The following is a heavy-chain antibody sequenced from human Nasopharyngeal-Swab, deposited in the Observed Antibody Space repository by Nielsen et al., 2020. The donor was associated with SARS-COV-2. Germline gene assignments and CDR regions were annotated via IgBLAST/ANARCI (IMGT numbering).Heavy chain of an antibody. CDR2: ISAYNGNT. CDR3: ARGAHYYYGMDV. Sequence: ASVNVSCKATGYTYTSYGISWVRQAPGQGLEWMGWISAYNGNTNYAQKLQGRVTMTTDTSTRTAYMELRSLRSDDTAVYYCARGAHYYYGMDVWGQGTTVTVSS. CDR1: GYTYTSYG. J-gene: IGHJ6*02. V-gene: IGHV1-18*01.